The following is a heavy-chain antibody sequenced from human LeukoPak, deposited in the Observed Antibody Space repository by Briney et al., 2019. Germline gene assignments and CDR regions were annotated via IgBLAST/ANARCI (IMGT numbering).Heavy chain of an antibody. CDR2: IYTSGST. CDR1: GGSISSYY. D-gene: IGHD2-2*01. CDR3: ARHCSSTSCYSL. J-gene: IGHJ2*01. V-gene: IGHV4-4*09. Sequence: SETLSLTCTVSGGSISSYYWSWIRQPPGKGLEWIGYIYTSGSTNYNPSLKSRVTISVDTPKNQFSLKLSSVTAADTAVYYCARHCSSTSCYSLWGRGTLVTVSS.